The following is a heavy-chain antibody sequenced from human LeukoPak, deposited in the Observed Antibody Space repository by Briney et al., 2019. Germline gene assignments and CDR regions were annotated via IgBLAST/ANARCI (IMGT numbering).Heavy chain of an antibody. CDR2: IKQDGSEK. J-gene: IGHJ4*02. D-gene: IGHD6-19*01. CDR3: ARESHSSGWFDY. CDR1: GFTFSSYW. Sequence: TGGSLRLSCAASGFTFSSYWMTWVRQAPGKGLEWVANIKQDGSEKYYVDSVKGRFTISRDNAKNSLYLQMDTLRAEDTAVYYCARESHSSGWFDYWGRGFLVTVSS. V-gene: IGHV3-7*01.